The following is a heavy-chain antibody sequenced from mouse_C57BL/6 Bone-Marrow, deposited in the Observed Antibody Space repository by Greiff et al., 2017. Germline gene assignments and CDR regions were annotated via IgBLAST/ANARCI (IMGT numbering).Heavy chain of an antibody. Sequence: EVKLEESGGGLVQPGGSMKLSCVASGFTFSNYWMNWVRQSPEKGLEWVAQIRLKSDNYATHYAESVNGRFTISRVDAKSSVYLQMNHLRAEDTGIYYCTDYYYGSSLFAYWGQGTLVTVSA. V-gene: IGHV6-3*01. J-gene: IGHJ3*01. D-gene: IGHD1-1*01. CDR2: IRLKSDNYAT. CDR1: GFTFSNYW. CDR3: TDYYYGSSLFAY.